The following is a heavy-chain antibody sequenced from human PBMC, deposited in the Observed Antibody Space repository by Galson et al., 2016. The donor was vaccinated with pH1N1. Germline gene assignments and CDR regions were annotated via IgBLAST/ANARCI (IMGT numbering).Heavy chain of an antibody. D-gene: IGHD3-9*01. J-gene: IGHJ4*02. CDR1: GFTFNTYS. V-gene: IGHV3-21*01. Sequence: SLRLSCAASGFTFNTYSMNWVRQAPGKGLEWVSSISSSSSYIYYADSVKGRSTISRDNAKNSLYLQMNSLRDEDTAVYYCARDLYDILTGFYNNNGYFDYWGQGTLVTVSS. CDR3: ARDLYDILTGFYNNNGYFDY. CDR2: ISSSSSYI.